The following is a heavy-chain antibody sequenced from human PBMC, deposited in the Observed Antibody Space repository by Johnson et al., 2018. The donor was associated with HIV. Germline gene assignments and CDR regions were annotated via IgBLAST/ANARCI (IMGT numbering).Heavy chain of an antibody. D-gene: IGHD7-27*01. CDR2: ISYDGSNK. CDR3: ARDLTNWGVGDAFDI. CDR1: GFTFSSYA. V-gene: IGHV3-30-3*01. J-gene: IGHJ3*02. Sequence: QVQLVESEGGVVQPGRSLKLSCAASGFTFSSYAMHWVRQAPGKGLDWVAVISYDGSNKYYADSVKGRFTISRDNSKNTLYLQMNSLRAEDTAVYYCARDLTNWGVGDAFDIWGQGTMVTVSS.